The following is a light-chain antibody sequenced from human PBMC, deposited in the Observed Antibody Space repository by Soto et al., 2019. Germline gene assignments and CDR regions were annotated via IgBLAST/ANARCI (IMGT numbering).Light chain of an antibody. CDR1: SSDVGTYNY. J-gene: IGLJ2*01. CDR2: DVS. Sequence: QSALTQPASASGSPGQSITISCTGTSSDVGTYNYVSWYQQHPGKAPKLMIYDVSSRPSGVSNRFSGSKSGNTASLTISGLQAEDDADYYCSSYTSSSTVVFGGGTKVTVL. CDR3: SSYTSSSTVV. V-gene: IGLV2-14*01.